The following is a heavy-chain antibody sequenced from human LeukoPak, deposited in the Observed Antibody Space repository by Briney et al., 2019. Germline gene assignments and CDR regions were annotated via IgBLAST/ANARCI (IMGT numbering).Heavy chain of an antibody. CDR2: IYYSGST. CDR1: GGSISSYY. Sequence: SETLSLTCTVSGGSISSYYWSWIRQPPGKGLEWIGYIYYSGSTNYNPSLKSRVTISVDTSKNQFSLKLSSVTAADTAVYYCARVLGYSTKFDPWGQGTLVTVSS. CDR3: ARVLGYSTKFDP. J-gene: IGHJ5*02. D-gene: IGHD6-13*01. V-gene: IGHV4-59*01.